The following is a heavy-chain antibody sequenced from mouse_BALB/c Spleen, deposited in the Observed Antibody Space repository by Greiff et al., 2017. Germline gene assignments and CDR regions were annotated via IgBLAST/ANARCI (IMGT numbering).Heavy chain of an antibody. J-gene: IGHJ4*01. Sequence: VQLQQSGAELVKPGASVKLSCTASGFNIKDTYMHWVKQRPEQGLEWIGRIDPANGNTKYDPKFQGKATITADTSSNTAYLQLSSLTSEDTAVYYCARGGNYHAMDYWGQGTSVTVSS. CDR3: ARGGNYHAMDY. CDR2: IDPANGNT. D-gene: IGHD2-1*01. CDR1: GFNIKDTY. V-gene: IGHV14-3*02.